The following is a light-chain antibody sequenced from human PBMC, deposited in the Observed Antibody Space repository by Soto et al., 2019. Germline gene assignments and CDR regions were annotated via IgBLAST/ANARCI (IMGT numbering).Light chain of an antibody. CDR3: SSYAGSNLVV. J-gene: IGLJ2*01. CDR2: EVS. V-gene: IGLV2-8*01. Sequence: QAVLTQPPSASGSPGQSVTISCTGTSSDVGRYNYVSWYQQHPGKAPKLMIYEVSKRPSGVPDRFSGSKSGNTASLTVSGLQAEDEADYYCSSYAGSNLVVFGGGTKLTV. CDR1: SSDVGRYNY.